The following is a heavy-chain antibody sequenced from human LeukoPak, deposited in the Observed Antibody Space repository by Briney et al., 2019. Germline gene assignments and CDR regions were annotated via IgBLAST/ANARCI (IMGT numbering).Heavy chain of an antibody. CDR2: INPNSGGT. D-gene: IGHD4-17*01. J-gene: IGHJ5*02. Sequence: GASVKVSCKASGYTFTGYYMHWVRQAPGQGLEWMGWINPNSGGTNYAQKFQGRVTMTRDTSISTAYMELSRLRSDDTAVYYCARGGRMTTVPRGSWFDPWGQGTLVTVSS. CDR1: GYTFTGYY. V-gene: IGHV1-2*02. CDR3: ARGGRMTTVPRGSWFDP.